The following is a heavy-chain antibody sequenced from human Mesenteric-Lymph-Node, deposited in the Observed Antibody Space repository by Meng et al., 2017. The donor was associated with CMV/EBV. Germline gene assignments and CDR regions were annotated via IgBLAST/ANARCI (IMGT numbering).Heavy chain of an antibody. CDR2: IYHSGST. CDR3: ASTATLGYCSSTSCYSFDY. D-gene: IGHD2-2*01. CDR1: IRSSNW. Sequence: IRSSNWWGWVRQPQGKGLEWIGEIYHSGSTNYNPSLKSRVTISVDKSKNQFSLKLSSVTAADTAVYYCASTATLGYCSSTSCYSFDYWGQGTLVTVSS. V-gene: IGHV4-4*02. J-gene: IGHJ4*02.